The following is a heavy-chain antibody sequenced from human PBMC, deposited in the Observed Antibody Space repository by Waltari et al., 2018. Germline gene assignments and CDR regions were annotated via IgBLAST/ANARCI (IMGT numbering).Heavy chain of an antibody. V-gene: IGHV3-53*01. Sequence: EVQLVESGGGLIQPGGSLRLSCAASGFTVSSNYMSWVRQAPGKGLEWVAVIYSGGSTYYADSVKGRFTISRDNSKNTLYLQMNSLRDEDTAVYYCVRGYDSSGYYPYAFDIWGQGTMVTVSS. J-gene: IGHJ3*02. CDR2: IYSGGST. CDR3: VRGYDSSGYYPYAFDI. D-gene: IGHD3-22*01. CDR1: GFTVSSNY.